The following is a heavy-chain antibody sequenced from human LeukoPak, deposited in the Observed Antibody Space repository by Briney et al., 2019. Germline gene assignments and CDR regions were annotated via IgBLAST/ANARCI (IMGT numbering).Heavy chain of an antibody. V-gene: IGHV3-21*01. CDR2: ISSSSSYI. CDR3: ARDSGGGNLDY. CDR1: GFTVSSNY. D-gene: IGHD4-23*01. Sequence: GGSLRLSCVVSGFTVSSNYMAWVRQAPGKGLEWVSFISSSSSYIYYVDSGKGRFTISRDNAKNSLHLQMNSLRAEDTAVYYCARDSGGGNLDYWGQGTLVIVSS. J-gene: IGHJ4*02.